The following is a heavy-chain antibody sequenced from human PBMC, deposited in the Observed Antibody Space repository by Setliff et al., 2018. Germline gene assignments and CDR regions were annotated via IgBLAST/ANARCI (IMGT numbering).Heavy chain of an antibody. CDR1: GSAISSGHY. J-gene: IGHJ4*02. D-gene: IGHD3-10*01. CDR3: ARESATIGEFPLYYFDK. V-gene: IGHV4-38-2*02. Sequence: LSLTCAVSGSAISSGHYWGWIRQPPGKGGLEWIGSFRPSGRTYYNPSLKSRVTISLDTSRKQFSLKLTSVTAADTAVYYCARESATIGEFPLYYFDKWGQGIPVTVSS. CDR2: FRPSGRT.